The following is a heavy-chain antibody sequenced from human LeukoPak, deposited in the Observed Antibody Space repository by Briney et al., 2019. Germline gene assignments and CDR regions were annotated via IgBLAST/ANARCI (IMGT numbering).Heavy chain of an antibody. CDR3: ATKYCSGGSCYHYWYFDL. J-gene: IGHJ2*01. Sequence: PGGSLRLSCVASGFSFSSSWMHWVRQAPGKGLVWVSRIKSDGSSTSYADSVKGRFTISRDNAKNSLYLQMNSLGAEDTAVYYCATKYCSGGSCYHYWYFDLWGRGTLVTVSS. CDR2: IKSDGSST. D-gene: IGHD2-15*01. V-gene: IGHV3-74*01. CDR1: GFSFSSSW.